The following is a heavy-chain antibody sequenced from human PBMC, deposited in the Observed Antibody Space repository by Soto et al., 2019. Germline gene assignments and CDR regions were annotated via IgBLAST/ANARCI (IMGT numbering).Heavy chain of an antibody. CDR2: IDPSDSYT. CDR1: GYSFTSYW. V-gene: IGHV5-10-1*01. J-gene: IGHJ3*02. CDR3: ARIMSGYCSSTSCYVAAFDI. Sequence: PGESLKISCKGSGYSFTSYWISWVRQMPGKGLEWMGRIDPSDSYTNYSPSFQGHVTISADKSISTAYLQWSSLKASDTAMYYCARIMSGYCSSTSCYVAAFDIWGQGTMVTVSS. D-gene: IGHD2-2*03.